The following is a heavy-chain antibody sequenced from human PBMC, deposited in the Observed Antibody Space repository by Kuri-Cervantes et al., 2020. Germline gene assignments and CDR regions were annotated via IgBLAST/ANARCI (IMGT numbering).Heavy chain of an antibody. CDR2: IYYSGST. D-gene: IGHD2-8*02. J-gene: IGHJ4*02. CDR1: GYSISSGYY. V-gene: IGHV4-61*01. CDR3: ARDGWGRGHERKFDY. Sequence: GSLRLSCTVSGYSISSGYYWGWIRQPPGKGLEWIGYIYYSGSTNYNPSLKSRVTISVDTSKNQFSLKLSSVTAADTAVYYCARDGWGRGHERKFDYWGQGTLVTVSS.